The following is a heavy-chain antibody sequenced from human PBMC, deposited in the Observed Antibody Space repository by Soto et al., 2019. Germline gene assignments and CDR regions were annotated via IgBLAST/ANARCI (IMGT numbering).Heavy chain of an antibody. Sequence: GGSLRLSCAASGFTFSSYGMHWVRQAPGKGLEWVAVISYDGSNKYYADSVKGRFTISRDNSKNTLYLQMNSLRAEDTAVYYCAKDRYYSSGWNAAFDIWGQGTMVTVSS. CDR2: ISYDGSNK. CDR3: AKDRYYSSGWNAAFDI. J-gene: IGHJ3*02. D-gene: IGHD6-19*01. CDR1: GFTFSSYG. V-gene: IGHV3-30*18.